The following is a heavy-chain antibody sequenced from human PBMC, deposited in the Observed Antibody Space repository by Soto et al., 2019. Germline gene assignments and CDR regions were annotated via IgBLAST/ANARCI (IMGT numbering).Heavy chain of an antibody. V-gene: IGHV1-18*01. Sequence: QVQLVQSGAEVKKPGASVKVSCKASGYTFTSYGISWVRQAPGQGLEWMGWISAYNGNTNYAQKLQGRVTMTTDTSTSTADMELRSLRSDDTAVYYCARAKNCISTSCRNWFDPWGQGTLVTVSS. J-gene: IGHJ5*02. CDR1: GYTFTSYG. D-gene: IGHD2-2*01. CDR3: ARAKNCISTSCRNWFDP. CDR2: ISAYNGNT.